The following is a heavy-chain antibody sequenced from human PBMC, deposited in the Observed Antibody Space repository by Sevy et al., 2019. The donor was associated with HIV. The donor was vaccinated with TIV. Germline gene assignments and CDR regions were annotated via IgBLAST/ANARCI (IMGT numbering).Heavy chain of an antibody. CDR3: AREFDGGPDY. D-gene: IGHD3-9*01. V-gene: IGHV3-7*01. Sequence: GGSLRLSCVASGFTFSTYWMSWVRQAPGKGLEWVANINQDGSQKYYVDSVKGRFTISKDNAKNSLYLQMSSLRAEDTAVYYCAREFDGGPDYWGQGTLVTVSS. CDR2: INQDGSQK. CDR1: GFTFSTYW. J-gene: IGHJ4*02.